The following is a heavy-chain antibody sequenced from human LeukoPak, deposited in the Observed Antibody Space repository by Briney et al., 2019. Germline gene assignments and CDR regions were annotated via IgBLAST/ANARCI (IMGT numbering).Heavy chain of an antibody. Sequence: ASVQVSCQASGYTFTGYYMHWVRQAPGPGLEWMGWINPNSGGTNYAQKFQGRFTMTRDTSISTAYMELSRLRSDDTAVYYCARGVVVTELYFDFWGQGTLVTVSS. CDR2: INPNSGGT. V-gene: IGHV1-2*02. J-gene: IGHJ4*02. D-gene: IGHD3-22*01. CDR3: ARGVVVTELYFDF. CDR1: GYTFTGYY.